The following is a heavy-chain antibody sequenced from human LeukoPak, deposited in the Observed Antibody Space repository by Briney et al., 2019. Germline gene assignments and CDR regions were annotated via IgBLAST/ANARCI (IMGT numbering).Heavy chain of an antibody. D-gene: IGHD3-22*01. CDR1: EFTFRNYE. V-gene: IGHV3-48*03. Sequence: PGGSLRLSCAASEFTFRNYEINWVRQAPGKGLEWVSYISSSGGDIYYADSVKGRFTISRDNAKNSAYLQVDSLRAEDTAVYYCVRVMIYYMDVWGRETTVTVSS. CDR3: VRVMIYYMDV. J-gene: IGHJ6*03. CDR2: ISSSGGDI.